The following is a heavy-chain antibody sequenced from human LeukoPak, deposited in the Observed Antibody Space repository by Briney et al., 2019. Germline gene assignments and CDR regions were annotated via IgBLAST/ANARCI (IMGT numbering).Heavy chain of an antibody. CDR3: ARGTTLTTLPYYYYYMDV. D-gene: IGHD4-17*01. Sequence: ASVKVSCKASGYTFTDYYLHWVRQAPGQGLEWMGWINPNSGGTNYAQKFQGRVTMTRDTSIGAAYMELSRLRSDDTALYYCARGTTLTTLPYYYYYMDVWGEGTTVTVS. J-gene: IGHJ6*03. CDR1: GYTFTDYY. V-gene: IGHV1-2*02. CDR2: INPNSGGT.